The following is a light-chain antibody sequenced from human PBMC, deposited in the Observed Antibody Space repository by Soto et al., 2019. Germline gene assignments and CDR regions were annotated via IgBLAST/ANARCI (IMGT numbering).Light chain of an antibody. J-gene: IGKJ5*01. CDR2: TLS. Sequence: DIVMTQTPLSLPVTPGEPASIPCRSSQSLLDSDDGNTYLDWYLQKPGQSPQLLIYTLSYRASGVPDRFSGSGSGTDFTLTISSLEPEDFAIYYCQQRQYWPPLTFGQGTRLEIK. CDR1: QSLLDSDDGNTY. CDR3: QQRQYWPPLT. V-gene: IGKV2-40*01.